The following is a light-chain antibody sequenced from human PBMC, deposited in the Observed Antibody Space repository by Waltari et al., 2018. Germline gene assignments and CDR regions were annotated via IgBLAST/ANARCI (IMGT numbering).Light chain of an antibody. V-gene: IGLV2-8*01. CDR2: DVT. J-gene: IGLJ2*01. CDR3: SSHAGNNLWI. Sequence: HSALTQPPSASGSPGQSVTISCTGPSADVGGYDYVSWYQQHPGKVPKLIIYDVTKRPSGVPPRFSASKSGNSASLTVSGLQAEDEADYYCSSHAGNNLWIFGGGTKVTVL. CDR1: SADVGGYDY.